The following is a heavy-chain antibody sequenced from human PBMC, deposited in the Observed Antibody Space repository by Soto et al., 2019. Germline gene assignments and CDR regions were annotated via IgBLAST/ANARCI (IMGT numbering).Heavy chain of an antibody. CDR1: GYTFTSYG. D-gene: IGHD3-22*01. J-gene: IGHJ3*02. CDR2: ISTYNGNT. Sequence: QVPLVQSGAEVKKPGASVKVSCKASGYTFTSYGISWVRQAPGQGLEWMGWISTYNGNTKFAQKLQGRVTMTTDTSTSTAYMELRSLRSDDTAVYYCARDLAYYYDSSGYSAWAFDIWGQGTMVTVSS. V-gene: IGHV1-18*04. CDR3: ARDLAYYYDSSGYSAWAFDI.